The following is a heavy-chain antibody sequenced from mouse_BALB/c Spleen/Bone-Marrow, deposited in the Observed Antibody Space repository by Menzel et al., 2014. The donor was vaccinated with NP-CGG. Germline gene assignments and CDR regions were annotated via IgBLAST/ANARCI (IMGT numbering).Heavy chain of an antibody. Sequence: EVQRVESGGGLVKPGGSLKLPCAASGFTFSDYYMYWVRQTPEKRLEWVATISDGGSYTYYPDSVKGRFTISRDNAKNNLYLQMNSLKSEDTAMYYCANYYGSTWFAYWGQGALVTASA. D-gene: IGHD1-1*01. J-gene: IGHJ3*01. CDR3: ANYYGSTWFAY. CDR1: GFTFSDYY. V-gene: IGHV5-4*02. CDR2: ISDGGSYT.